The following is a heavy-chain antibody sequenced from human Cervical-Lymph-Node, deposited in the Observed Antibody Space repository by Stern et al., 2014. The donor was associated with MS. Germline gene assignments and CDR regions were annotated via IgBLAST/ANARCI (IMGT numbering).Heavy chain of an antibody. D-gene: IGHD3-22*01. V-gene: IGHV3-21*01. J-gene: IGHJ4*02. Sequence: EVQLVEYGGGLVKPGGSLRLSCAASGFTFSSYRMNWVRQAPGQGLEWVSSISSSSSYIYYAGSVKCRFTISRDNAKNSLYLQMNSLRAEDTAVYYCARESYYYDSSGFDYWGQGTLVTVSS. CDR1: GFTFSSYR. CDR2: ISSSSSYI. CDR3: ARESYYYDSSGFDY.